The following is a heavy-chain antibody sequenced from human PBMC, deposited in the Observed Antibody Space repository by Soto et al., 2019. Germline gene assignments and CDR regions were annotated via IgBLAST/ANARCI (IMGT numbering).Heavy chain of an antibody. V-gene: IGHV3-15*01. CDR2: IKSKTDGGTT. J-gene: IGHJ6*03. Sequence: GGSLRLSCAASGFTFSNAWMSWVRQAPGKGLEWVGRIKSKTDGGTTDYAAPVKGRFTISRDDSKNTLYLQMNSLKTEDTAVYYCTASNYYDFWSGHHAYYYYYMDVWGKGTTVTVSS. CDR3: TASNYYDFWSGHHAYYYYYMDV. D-gene: IGHD3-3*01. CDR1: GFTFSNAW.